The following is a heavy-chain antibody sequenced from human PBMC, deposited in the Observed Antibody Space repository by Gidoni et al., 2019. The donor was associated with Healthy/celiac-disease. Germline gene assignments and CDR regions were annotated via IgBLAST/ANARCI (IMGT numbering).Heavy chain of an antibody. Sequence: EVQLVESGGGLVKPGGSLRLSCAASGFTFSSYSMNWVRQAPGKGLEWVSSISSSSSYIYYADSVKGRFTISRDNAKNSLYLQMNSLRAEDTAVYYCARDGAGELLPEYYYYYYMDVWGKGTTVTVSS. D-gene: IGHD1-7*01. CDR2: ISSSSSYI. J-gene: IGHJ6*03. CDR3: ARDGAGELLPEYYYYYYMDV. CDR1: GFTFSSYS. V-gene: IGHV3-21*01.